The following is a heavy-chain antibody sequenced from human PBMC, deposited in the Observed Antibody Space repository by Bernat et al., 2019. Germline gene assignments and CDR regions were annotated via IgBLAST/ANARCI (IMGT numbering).Heavy chain of an antibody. CDR1: GGSVSSGSYY. CDR2: IYYSGST. D-gene: IGHD3-9*01. J-gene: IGHJ6*02. V-gene: IGHV4-61*01. CDR3: ARSRHYDILTGYYIPPFLGMDV. Sequence: QVQLQESGPGLVKPSETLSLTCTVSGGSVSSGSYYWSWIRQPPGKGLEWIGYIYYSGSTNYNPSLKSRVTISVDTSKNQFSLKLSSVTAADTAVYYCARSRHYDILTGYYIPPFLGMDVWGQGTTVTVSS.